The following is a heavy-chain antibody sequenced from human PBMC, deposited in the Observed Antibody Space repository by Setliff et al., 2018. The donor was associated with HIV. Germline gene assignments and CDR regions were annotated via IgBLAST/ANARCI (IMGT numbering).Heavy chain of an antibody. CDR2: IWYDGVNK. V-gene: IGHV3-33*01. Sequence: GGSLRLSCAASGFSFSNYGMNWVRQAPGKGLEWVAVIWYDGVNKKYSDSVKGRFTIFRDNAKNSLYLQMNSLRAEDTAVYYCARGVAAAGTDYWGQGTLVTVSS. J-gene: IGHJ4*02. CDR3: ARGVAAAGTDY. D-gene: IGHD6-13*01. CDR1: GFSFSNYG.